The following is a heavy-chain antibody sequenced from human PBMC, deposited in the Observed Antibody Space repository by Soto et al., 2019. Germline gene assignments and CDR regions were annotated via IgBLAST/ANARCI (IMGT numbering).Heavy chain of an antibody. CDR2: IYYSGST. D-gene: IGHD6-13*01. CDR3: ASDWSIAAAGTGWFDP. CDR1: GGSISSGGYY. V-gene: IGHV4-31*03. J-gene: IGHJ5*02. Sequence: HVQLQESGPGLVKPSQTLSLTCTVSGGSISSGGYYWSWIRQHPGKGLEWIGYIYYSGSTYYNPTLKSRATIPGHTPKNQFPLKVGSVTAADTPVYYCASDWSIAAAGTGWFDPWGQGTLVTVSS.